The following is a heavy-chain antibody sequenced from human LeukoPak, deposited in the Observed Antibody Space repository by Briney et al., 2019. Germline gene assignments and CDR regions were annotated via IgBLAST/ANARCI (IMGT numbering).Heavy chain of an antibody. V-gene: IGHV3-33*08. J-gene: IGHJ4*02. CDR2: IWYDGSNK. D-gene: IGHD3-16*01. Sequence: GGSLRLSCAASGFTFSSYEMNWVRQAPGKGLEWVAVIWYDGSNKYYTDSVKGRFTISRDNSKDTLYLQMNSLRAEDTAVYYCARGPTFGGVYFDYWGQGTLVTVSS. CDR3: ARGPTFGGVYFDY. CDR1: GFTFSSYE.